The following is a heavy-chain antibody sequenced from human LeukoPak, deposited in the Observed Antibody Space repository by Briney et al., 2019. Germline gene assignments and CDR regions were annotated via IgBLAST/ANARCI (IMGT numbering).Heavy chain of an antibody. V-gene: IGHV1-3*01. Sequence: ASVKVSCKASEYTFTSYAMHWVRQAPGQRLEWMGWINAGNGNTKYSQKFQGRVTITRDTSASTAYMELSSLRSEDTAVYYCARVDGYNYGPDYWGQGTLVTVSS. CDR3: ARVDGYNYGPDY. D-gene: IGHD5-24*01. CDR1: EYTFTSYA. J-gene: IGHJ4*02. CDR2: INAGNGNT.